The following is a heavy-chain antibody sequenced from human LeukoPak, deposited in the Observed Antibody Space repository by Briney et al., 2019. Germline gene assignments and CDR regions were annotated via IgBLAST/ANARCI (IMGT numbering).Heavy chain of an antibody. CDR2: IIPIFGTA. V-gene: IGHV1-69*13. Sequence: SVKVSCKASGGTFSSYAISWVRQAPGQGLEWMGGIIPIFGTANYAQKFQGRVTITADESTSTAYMELSSLRSEDTAVYYCARALEYSSSSGNWFGPWGQGTLVTVSS. CDR3: ARALEYSSSSGNWFGP. CDR1: GGTFSSYA. J-gene: IGHJ5*02. D-gene: IGHD6-6*01.